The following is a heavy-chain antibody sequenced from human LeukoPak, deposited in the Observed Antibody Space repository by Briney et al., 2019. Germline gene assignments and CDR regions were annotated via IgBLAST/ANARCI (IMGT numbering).Heavy chain of an antibody. D-gene: IGHD3-3*01. V-gene: IGHV3-21*01. J-gene: IGHJ4*02. CDR1: GFTFSSYS. CDR3: ARVDDFWSGYYIGY. Sequence: EGSLRLSCAASGFTFSSYSMNWVPQSPGKGLEWFSSISSSSSYIYYADSVKGRFTISRDNAKNSLYLQMNSLRAEDTAVYYCARVDDFWSGYYIGYWGQGTLVTVSS. CDR2: ISSSSSYI.